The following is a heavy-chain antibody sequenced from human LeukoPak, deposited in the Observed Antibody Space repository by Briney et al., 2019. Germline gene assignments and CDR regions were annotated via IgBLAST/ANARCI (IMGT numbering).Heavy chain of an antibody. CDR3: ARSGSDYYDSSGYYNWFDP. CDR2: IYHSGST. V-gene: IGHV4-38-2*01. J-gene: IGHJ5*02. Sequence: SETLSLTCAVSAYSISSGYYWGWIRQPPGKGLEWIGSIYHSGSTYYNPSLKSRVTISVDTFKNQFSLKLSSVTAADTAVYYCARSGSDYYDSSGYYNWFDPWGQGTLVTVSS. D-gene: IGHD3-22*01. CDR1: AYSISSGYY.